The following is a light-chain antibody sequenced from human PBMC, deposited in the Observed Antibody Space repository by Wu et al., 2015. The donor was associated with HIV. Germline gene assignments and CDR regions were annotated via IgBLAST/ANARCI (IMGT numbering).Light chain of an antibody. CDR2: GAS. J-gene: IGKJ1*01. V-gene: IGKV3-20*01. CDR1: QSVRSSY. Sequence: IVLTQSPGTLSLSPGERATLSCRASQSVRSSYLAWYQQKPGQAPRLLIYGASSRATGIPDRFSGSGSGTDFTLTTSRLEPEDFAVYYCQQYGSSPPTFGQGTKVEIK. CDR3: QQYGSSPPT.